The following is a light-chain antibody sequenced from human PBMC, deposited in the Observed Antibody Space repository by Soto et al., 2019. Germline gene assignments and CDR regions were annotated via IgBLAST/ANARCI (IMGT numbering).Light chain of an antibody. V-gene: IGLV2-14*01. J-gene: IGLJ1*01. CDR3: KSYAGSNTYV. CDR1: SNDVGGYNY. CDR2: AVS. Sequence: QSVLTQPASVSGSPGQSITISCTGTSNDVGGYNYVSWYQQHPGKAPKVMIYAVSNRPSGVSNRFSGSKSGNTASLTISGLQAADEADYFCKSYAGSNTYVFGSGTKVTVL.